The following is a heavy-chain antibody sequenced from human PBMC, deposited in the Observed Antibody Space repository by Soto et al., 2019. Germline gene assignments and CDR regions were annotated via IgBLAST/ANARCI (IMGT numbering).Heavy chain of an antibody. D-gene: IGHD1-26*01. Sequence: GGSLRLSCAASGFTFDDYTMHWVRQAPGKGLEWVSLISWDGGSTYYADSVKGRFTISRDNSKNSLYLQMNSLRTEDTALYYCAKDGPWEPRYYGMDVWGQGTTVTVSS. CDR3: AKDGPWEPRYYGMDV. CDR2: ISWDGGST. J-gene: IGHJ6*02. V-gene: IGHV3-43*01. CDR1: GFTFDDYT.